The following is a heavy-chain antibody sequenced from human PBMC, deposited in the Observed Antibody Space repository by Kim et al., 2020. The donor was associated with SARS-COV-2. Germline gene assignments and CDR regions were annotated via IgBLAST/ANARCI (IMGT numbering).Heavy chain of an antibody. D-gene: IGHD3-22*01. CDR1: GGTFSSYA. V-gene: IGHV1-69*13. J-gene: IGHJ4*02. CDR2: IIPIFGTA. CDR3: ARDTLGVGENYDSSGGTAH. Sequence: SVKVSCKASGGTFSSYAISWVRQAPGQGLEWMGGIIPIFGTANYAQKFQGRVTITADESTSTAYMELSSLRSEDTAVYYCARDTLGVGENYDSSGGTAHWGQGTLVTVSS.